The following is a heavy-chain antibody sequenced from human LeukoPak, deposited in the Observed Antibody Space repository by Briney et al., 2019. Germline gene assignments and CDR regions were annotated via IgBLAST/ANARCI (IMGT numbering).Heavy chain of an antibody. J-gene: IGHJ4*02. Sequence: GASVKVSCKASGYTFTSYYMHWVRQAPGQGLEWMGIINPSGGSTSYAQKFQGRVTMTRDTSTSTVYMELSSLRSEDTDVYYCARETVLTGYEAYSFDYWGQGTLVTVSS. CDR2: INPSGGST. V-gene: IGHV1-46*03. CDR1: GYTFTSYY. CDR3: ARETVLTGYEAYSFDY. D-gene: IGHD3-9*01.